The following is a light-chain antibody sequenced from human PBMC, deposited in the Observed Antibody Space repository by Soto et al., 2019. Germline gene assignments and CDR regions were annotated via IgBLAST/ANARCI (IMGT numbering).Light chain of an antibody. J-gene: IGLJ1*01. V-gene: IGLV2-14*01. CDR1: SSDVGGYDY. Sequence: QSALTQPASVSGSPGQSITISCTGTSSDVGGYDYVSWYQQHPGKAPKLMIYEVSNRPSGVFNRFSGSKSGNTASLTISGLQTEDEADYYCSSYISSITYVFGTGTKVTVL. CDR2: EVS. CDR3: SSYISSITYV.